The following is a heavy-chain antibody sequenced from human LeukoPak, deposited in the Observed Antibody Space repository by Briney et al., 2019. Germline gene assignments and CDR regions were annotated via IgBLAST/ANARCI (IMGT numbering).Heavy chain of an antibody. J-gene: IGHJ3*02. CDR3: ARNLWFGESSDAFDM. Sequence: ASVKVSCKASGYTFTNYDMHWVRQAPGQGLEWMGWINPKSGGTNYAQKFQGRVTMTRDTSISTAYMDMSSLRSDDTAVYYCARNLWFGESSDAFDMWGQGTMVTVSS. CDR2: INPKSGGT. V-gene: IGHV1-2*02. CDR1: GYTFTNYD. D-gene: IGHD3-10*01.